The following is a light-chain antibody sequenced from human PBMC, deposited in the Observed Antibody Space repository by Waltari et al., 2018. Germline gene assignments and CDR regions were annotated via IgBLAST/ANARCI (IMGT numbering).Light chain of an antibody. V-gene: IGKV3-20*01. CDR3: QHYVRLPVT. CDR1: QSVGRT. CDR2: GAS. Sequence: IVLTQSPGTLSLSPGGRATLSCRTSQSVGRTLAWYQQKPGQAPRLLIYGASIRATGIPDRFSGSGSGTDFSLTISRLEPEDFAVYYCQHYVRLPVTFGQGTKVEIK. J-gene: IGKJ1*01.